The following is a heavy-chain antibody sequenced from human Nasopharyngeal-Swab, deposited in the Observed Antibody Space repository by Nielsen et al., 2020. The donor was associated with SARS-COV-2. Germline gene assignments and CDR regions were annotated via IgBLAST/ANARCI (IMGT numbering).Heavy chain of an antibody. J-gene: IGHJ4*02. D-gene: IGHD3-9*01. V-gene: IGHV3-21*01. CDR1: GFTSTDYV. Sequence: GESLKISCAASGFTSTDYVMNWVRQAPGPGLEWVSSISTTSDYIYYADSVKGRFTISRDNARNSLHLQMHSLRAEDTAVYYCVRDGYFDWSFGYWGQGTLVTVSS. CDR3: VRDGYFDWSFGY. CDR2: ISTTSDYI.